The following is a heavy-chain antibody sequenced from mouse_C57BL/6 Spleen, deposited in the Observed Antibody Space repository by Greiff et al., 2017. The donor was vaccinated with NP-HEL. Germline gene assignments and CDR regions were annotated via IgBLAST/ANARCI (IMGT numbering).Heavy chain of an antibody. Sequence: QVQLQQSGPALVKPGASVKISCKASGYSFTSYYIHWVKQRPGRGLEWIGWIYPGSGNTKYNEKFKGKATLTADTSSSTAYMQLSSLTSEDSAVYYCARGGYYFDYWGQGTTLTVSS. J-gene: IGHJ2*01. CDR3: ARGGYYFDY. CDR1: GYSFTSYY. CDR2: IYPGSGNT. V-gene: IGHV1-66*01.